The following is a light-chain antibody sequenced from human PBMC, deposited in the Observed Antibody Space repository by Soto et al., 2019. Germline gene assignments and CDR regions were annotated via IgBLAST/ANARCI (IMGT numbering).Light chain of an antibody. Sequence: DLQMTQSPSSLSASVGDRVTITCRASQDISDHLAWYQHKPGKVPKLLIYEASTLQSGVPSRFSVGGSGTDFTLAISSLQPEDVATYHCQKYNRTPRTFGQGTKVELK. CDR1: QDISDH. J-gene: IGKJ1*01. CDR3: QKYNRTPRT. CDR2: EAS. V-gene: IGKV1-27*01.